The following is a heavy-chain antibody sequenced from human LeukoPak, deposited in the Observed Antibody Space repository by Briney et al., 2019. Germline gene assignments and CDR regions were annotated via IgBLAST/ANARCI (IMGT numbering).Heavy chain of an antibody. CDR2: IAYDGSKK. Sequence: GGSLRLSCAASGFTFSSYTLHWVRQAPGKGLEWVAVIAYDGSKKYYADSVKGRFTISRDNSKNTLYLQMNSLRVEDTAVYYCARDHIVVVPAAIQVDGMDVWGQGTTVTVSS. CDR3: ARDHIVVVPAAIQVDGMDV. D-gene: IGHD2-2*02. J-gene: IGHJ6*02. V-gene: IGHV3-30-3*01. CDR1: GFTFSSYT.